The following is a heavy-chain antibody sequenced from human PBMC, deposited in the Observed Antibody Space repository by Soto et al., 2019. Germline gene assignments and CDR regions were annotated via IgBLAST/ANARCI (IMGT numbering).Heavy chain of an antibody. CDR3: AKDKGITIFGVVAS. CDR2: ISYDGSNK. D-gene: IGHD3-3*01. Sequence: GGSLRLSFAASGFTFSSYGMHRVRQAPGKGLERVAVISYDGSNKYYADSVKGRFTISRDNSKNTLYLQMNSLRAEDTAVYYCAKDKGITIFGVVASWGQGTLVTV. J-gene: IGHJ4*02. V-gene: IGHV3-30*18. CDR1: GFTFSSYG.